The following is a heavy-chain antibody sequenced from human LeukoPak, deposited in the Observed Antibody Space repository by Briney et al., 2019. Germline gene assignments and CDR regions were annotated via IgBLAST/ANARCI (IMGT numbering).Heavy chain of an antibody. Sequence: SQTLSLTCAISGDSVSSNSAAWNWIRHYPSRGLEWLGRTYYRSKWYNDYAVSVKSRITINPDTSKNQFSLQLNSVTPEDTAVYYCATSSSSWYFRFDPWGQGTLVTVSS. CDR1: GDSVSSNSAA. V-gene: IGHV6-1*01. D-gene: IGHD6-13*01. CDR3: ATSSSSWYFRFDP. J-gene: IGHJ5*02. CDR2: TYYRSKWYN.